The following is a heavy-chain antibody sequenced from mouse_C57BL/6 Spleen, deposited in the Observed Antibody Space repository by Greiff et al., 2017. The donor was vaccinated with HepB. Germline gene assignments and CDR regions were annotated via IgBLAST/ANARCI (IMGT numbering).Heavy chain of an antibody. V-gene: IGHV1-15*01. CDR3: TRGRDYARDY. J-gene: IGHJ2*01. CDR2: IDPETGGT. D-gene: IGHD2-4*01. Sequence: QVQLQQSGAELVRPGASVTLSCKASGYTFTDYEKHWVKQTPVHGLEWIGAIDPETGGTAYNQKFKGKAILTADKSSSTAYMELRSLTSEDSAVYYCTRGRDYARDYWGQGTTLTVSS. CDR1: GYTFTDYE.